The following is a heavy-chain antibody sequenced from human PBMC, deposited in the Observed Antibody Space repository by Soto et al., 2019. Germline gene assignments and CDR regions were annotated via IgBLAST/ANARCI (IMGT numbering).Heavy chain of an antibody. CDR1: GYTFTSYD. J-gene: IGHJ6*02. CDR3: AGRGPRIAARRAYCYYYGMDV. CDR2: MNPNSGNT. V-gene: IGHV1-8*01. D-gene: IGHD6-6*01. Sequence: QVQLVQSGAEVKKPGASVKVSCKASGYTFTSYDINWVRQATGQGLEWMGWMNPNSGNTGYAQKFQGRVTMTMNTSMSTAYMELSSLRSEVTAGYYCAGRGPRIAARRAYCYYYGMDVWGQGTTVTVSS.